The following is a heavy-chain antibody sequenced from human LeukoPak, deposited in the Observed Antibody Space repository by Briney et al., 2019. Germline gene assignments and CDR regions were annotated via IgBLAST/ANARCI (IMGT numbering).Heavy chain of an antibody. D-gene: IGHD2-2*01. V-gene: IGHV1-8*01. CDR2: INPENGNT. CDR3: ARPTSRPSNYYHMDV. J-gene: IGHJ6*03. CDR1: GYTLTNND. Sequence: ASVKVSCKASGYTLTNNDINWVRQATGQGLEWMGWINPENGNTGYAQKFQGRVIMNRSTAINTVYMELSSLTFEDTAIYFCARPTSRPSNYYHMDVWGKGTTVTVSS.